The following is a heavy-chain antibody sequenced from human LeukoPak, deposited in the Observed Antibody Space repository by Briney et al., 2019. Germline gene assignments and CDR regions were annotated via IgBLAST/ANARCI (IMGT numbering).Heavy chain of an antibody. J-gene: IGHJ3*02. Sequence: SETLSFTCTVSGGSISSYYWSWIRQPPGKGLEWIGYIYYSGSTNYNPSLKSRVTISLATSKNQFSLKLSSVTAADTAVYYCARASGSHWGIDAFDIWGQGTMVTVS. D-gene: IGHD1-26*01. V-gene: IGHV4-59*01. CDR3: ARASGSHWGIDAFDI. CDR1: GGSISSYY. CDR2: IYYSGST.